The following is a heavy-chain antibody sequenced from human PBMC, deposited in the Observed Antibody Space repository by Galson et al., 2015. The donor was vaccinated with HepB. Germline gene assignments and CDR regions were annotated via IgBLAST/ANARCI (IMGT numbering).Heavy chain of an antibody. Sequence: SVKVSCKASGYTFTSYYMHWVRPAPGQGLEWMGIINPSGGSTRLAQKFQGRVTMTWDTSTSTVYMEVSSLRSEDTAVYYCARRDVAVAGTIFDYWGQGTPVTVPS. CDR2: INPSGGST. J-gene: IGHJ4*02. CDR3: ARRDVAVAGTIFDY. V-gene: IGHV1-46*01. D-gene: IGHD6-19*01. CDR1: GYTFTSYY.